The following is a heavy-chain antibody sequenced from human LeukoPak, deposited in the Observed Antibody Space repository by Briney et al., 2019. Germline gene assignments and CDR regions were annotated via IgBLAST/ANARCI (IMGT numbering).Heavy chain of an antibody. Sequence: PGGSLRLSCAASGFTFSSYWMSWVRQAPGKGLEWVANIKQDGSEKYYVDSVKGRFTISRDNAKNSLYLQMNSLIAEDTAVYYCATPRWLQSPFDYWGQGTLVTVSS. CDR2: IKQDGSEK. J-gene: IGHJ4*02. CDR1: GFTFSSYW. V-gene: IGHV3-7*01. D-gene: IGHD5-24*01. CDR3: ATPRWLQSPFDY.